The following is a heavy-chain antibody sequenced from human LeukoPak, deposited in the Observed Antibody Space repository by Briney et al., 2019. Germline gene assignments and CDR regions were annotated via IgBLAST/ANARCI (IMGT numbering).Heavy chain of an antibody. J-gene: IGHJ4*02. D-gene: IGHD3-22*01. CDR2: INAGNGNT. Sequence: GASVKVSCKASGYTFTSYAMHWVRQAPGQRLEWMGWINAGNGNTKYSQKFQGRVTITRDTSASTAYMELSSLRSEDTAVYYCARARHYYDSSGYLLFYFDYWGQGTLVTVSS. CDR3: ARARHYYDSSGYLLFYFDY. CDR1: GYTFTSYA. V-gene: IGHV1-3*01.